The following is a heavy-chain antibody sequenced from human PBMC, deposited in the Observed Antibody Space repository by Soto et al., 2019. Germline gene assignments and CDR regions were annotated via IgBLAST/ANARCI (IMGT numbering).Heavy chain of an antibody. D-gene: IGHD3-16*01. J-gene: IGHJ5*02. Sequence: SETLSLTCTVSGGSISSGGYYWSWIRQHPGKGLEWIGYIYYSGSTYYNPSLKSRVTVSVDTSKNQFSLKLSSVTAADTAVYYCARARRSGEDTNWFDPWGQGTLVTVSS. CDR1: GGSISSGGYY. CDR3: ARARRSGEDTNWFDP. V-gene: IGHV4-30-4*08. CDR2: IYYSGST.